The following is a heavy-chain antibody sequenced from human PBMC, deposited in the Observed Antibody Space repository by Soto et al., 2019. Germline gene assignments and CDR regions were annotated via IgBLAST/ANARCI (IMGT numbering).Heavy chain of an antibody. V-gene: IGHV3-48*02. CDR3: ARGRYTKYCGGDCYSVYYFDY. D-gene: IGHD2-21*02. Sequence: GGSLRLSCAASGFTFSSYSMNWVRQAPGKGLEWVSYISSSSSTIYYADSVKGRFTISRDNAKNSLYLQMNSLRDEDTAVYYCARGRYTKYCGGDCYSVYYFDYWGQGTLVTVSS. CDR2: ISSSSSTI. CDR1: GFTFSSYS. J-gene: IGHJ4*02.